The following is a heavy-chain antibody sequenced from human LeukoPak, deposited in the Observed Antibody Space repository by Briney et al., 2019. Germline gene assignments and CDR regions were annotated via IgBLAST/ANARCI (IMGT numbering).Heavy chain of an antibody. CDR3: AKEVRYSSSSGVIDY. CDR1: GFTFDDYA. D-gene: IGHD6-13*01. CDR2: ISWNSGSI. J-gene: IGHJ4*02. V-gene: IGHV3-9*01. Sequence: GGSLRLSCAASGFTFDDYAMHWVRQAPGKGLEWVSGISWNSGSIGYADSVKGRFTISRDNAKNSLYLQMNSLRAEDTALYYCAKEVRYSSSSGVIDYWGQGTLVTVSS.